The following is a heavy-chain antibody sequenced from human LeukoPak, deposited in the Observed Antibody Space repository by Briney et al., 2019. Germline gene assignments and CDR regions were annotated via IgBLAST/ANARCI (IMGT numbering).Heavy chain of an antibody. CDR3: ARDQDSHCYTD. D-gene: IGHD2-2*02. CDR2: IYSGGST. J-gene: IGHJ4*02. CDR1: GFTVSSNY. V-gene: IGHV3-53*01. Sequence: PGGSLRLSCAASGFTVSSNYMSWVRQAPGKGLEWVSVIYSGGSTYYADSVKGRFAISRDNSKNTLYLQMNSLRAEDTAVYCCARDQDSHCYTDWGQGTLVTVSS.